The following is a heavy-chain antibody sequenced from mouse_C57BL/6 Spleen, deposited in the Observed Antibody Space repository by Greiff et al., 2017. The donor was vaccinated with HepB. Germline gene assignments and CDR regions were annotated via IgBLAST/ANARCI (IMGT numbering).Heavy chain of an antibody. J-gene: IGHJ2*01. D-gene: IGHD1-1*01. Sequence: QVQLQQPGAELVMPGASVKLSCKASGYTFTSYWMHWVKQRPGQGLEWIGEIDPSASYTNYNQKFKGKSTLTVDKSSSTAYMQLSSLTSEDSAVYYCARGGSYDGSIYPDYWGQGTTLTVSS. CDR3: ARGGSYDGSIYPDY. V-gene: IGHV1-69*01. CDR1: GYTFTSYW. CDR2: IDPSASYT.